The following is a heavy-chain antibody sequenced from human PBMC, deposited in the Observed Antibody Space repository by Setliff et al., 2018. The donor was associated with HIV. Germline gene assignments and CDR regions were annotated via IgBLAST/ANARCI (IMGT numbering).Heavy chain of an antibody. CDR1: GGPFSDHY. Sequence: SETLSLTCAVHGGPFSDHYWNWIRQPPGKGLEWIAEIHHTGYMNYNPSLKSRVTISVDTSKNQFSLKLSSVTAADTAVYYCARTAGELDYWGQGTLVTVSS. CDR3: ARTAGELDY. V-gene: IGHV4-34*01. CDR2: IHHTGYM. J-gene: IGHJ4*02. D-gene: IGHD3-10*01.